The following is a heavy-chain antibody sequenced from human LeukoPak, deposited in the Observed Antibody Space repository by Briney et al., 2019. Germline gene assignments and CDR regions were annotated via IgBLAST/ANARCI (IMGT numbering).Heavy chain of an antibody. D-gene: IGHD4-11*01. CDR1: GFTFDDYA. J-gene: IGHJ4*02. CDR3: AKGSDYSNYVPDY. CDR2: ISWSSGSI. V-gene: IGHV3-9*01. Sequence: GRSLRLSCAASGFTFDDYAMHWVRQAPGKGLEWVSGISWSSGSIGYADSVKGRFTISRDNAKNSLYLQMNSLRAEDTALYYCAKGSDYSNYVPDYWGQGTLVTVSS.